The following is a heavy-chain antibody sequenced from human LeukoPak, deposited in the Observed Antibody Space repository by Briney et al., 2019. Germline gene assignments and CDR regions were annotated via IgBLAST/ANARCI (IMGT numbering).Heavy chain of an antibody. Sequence: GASVKVSCKASGYTFTNYAMNWVRQAPGQGLEWMGWINTNTGNPTYAQGFTGRFVFSLDTSVSTAYLQISSLKAEDTAVYYCARGYCSGGTCPNWFDPWGQGTLVTVSS. CDR2: INTNTGNP. V-gene: IGHV7-4-1*02. D-gene: IGHD2-15*01. CDR3: ARGYCSGGTCPNWFDP. J-gene: IGHJ5*02. CDR1: GYTFTNYA.